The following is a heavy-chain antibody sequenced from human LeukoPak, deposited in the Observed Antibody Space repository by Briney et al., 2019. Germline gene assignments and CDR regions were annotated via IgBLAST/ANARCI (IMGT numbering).Heavy chain of an antibody. CDR3: FRQKTAYDILTGRHPTFDY. V-gene: IGHV1-46*01. Sequence: ASVKVPCKASGYTFTSYYMHWLRQAPGQGLEWMGIINPSGGSTSYAQKFQGRVTMTRDPSTSTVYMELSSLRSEDTAVYFFFRQKTAYDILTGRHPTFDYWGQGTLVTVSS. D-gene: IGHD3-9*01. CDR1: GYTFTSYY. CDR2: INPSGGST. J-gene: IGHJ4*02.